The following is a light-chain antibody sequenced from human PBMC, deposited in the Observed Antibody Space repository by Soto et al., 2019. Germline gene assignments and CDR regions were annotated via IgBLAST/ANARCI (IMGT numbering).Light chain of an antibody. J-gene: IGKJ3*01. CDR1: QSVRGSS. V-gene: IGKV3-20*01. CDR3: QQYGALPVT. CDR2: SVS. Sequence: EVVLTQSPGTLSLSPGEGATLSCRASQSVRGSSFAWYQQKPGQAPRLLIYSVSSRATGIPDRFSGSGYGTDFTLTISRLEPEDFAVYYCQQYGALPVTFGPGTTVDIK.